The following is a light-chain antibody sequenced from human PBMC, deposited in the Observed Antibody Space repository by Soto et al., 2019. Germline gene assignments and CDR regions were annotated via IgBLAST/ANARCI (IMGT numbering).Light chain of an antibody. CDR2: GAS. Sequence: EIVMTQSPATLSVSPGERASLSCRANQTISSNLAWYQQKPVQAPRLLIYGASTRATGIPARFSGSGSGTEFTLTISSLQSEDFTVYYCQHYNNWLGTFGGGTKVEIK. J-gene: IGKJ4*01. V-gene: IGKV3-15*01. CDR3: QHYNNWLGT. CDR1: QTISSN.